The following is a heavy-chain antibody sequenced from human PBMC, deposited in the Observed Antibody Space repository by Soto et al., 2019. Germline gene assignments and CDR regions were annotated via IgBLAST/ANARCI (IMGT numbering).Heavy chain of an antibody. D-gene: IGHD3-16*02. CDR2: IKQDGSEK. CDR3: ARDLILGQYDYIWGSYRYPGNY. J-gene: IGHJ4*02. Sequence: EGPLRLSCAASVFTFSSYCMSWVRQAPGKGLEWVANIKQDGSEKYYVDSVKGRFTISRDNAKNSLYLQMNSLRAEDTAVYYCARDLILGQYDYIWGSYRYPGNYWGQGTLVTVSS. CDR1: VFTFSSYC. V-gene: IGHV3-7*01.